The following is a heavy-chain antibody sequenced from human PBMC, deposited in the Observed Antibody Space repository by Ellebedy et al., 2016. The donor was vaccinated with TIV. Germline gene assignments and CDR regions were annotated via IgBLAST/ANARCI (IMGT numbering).Heavy chain of an antibody. V-gene: IGHV3-7*01. J-gene: IGHJ4*02. CDR3: ARSPYTGYSDLGFDY. Sequence: GESLKISCADSGFTFSNYWMSWVRQAPGKGLEGVANIKQDGSETYYLDSVKGRFTISRDNAKNSLYLQMNSLRADDTAVYYCARSPYTGYSDLGFDYWGQGSLVTVSS. CDR2: IKQDGSET. D-gene: IGHD2-2*02. CDR1: GFTFSNYW.